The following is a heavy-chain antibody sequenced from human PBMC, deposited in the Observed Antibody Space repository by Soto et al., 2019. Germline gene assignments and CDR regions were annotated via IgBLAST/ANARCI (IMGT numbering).Heavy chain of an antibody. CDR2: IWYDGSNK. CDR3: ARDGIASAAGMDV. V-gene: IGHV3-33*01. CDR1: GFTFSSYG. J-gene: IGHJ6*02. D-gene: IGHD6-13*01. Sequence: QVQLVESGGGVVQPGRSLRLSCAASGFTFSSYGMHWVRQAPGKGLEWVAVIWYDGSNKYYADSVKGRFTISRDNSKNTLYLQMNSLRAEDTDVYYCARDGIASAAGMDVWGQGTTVTVSS.